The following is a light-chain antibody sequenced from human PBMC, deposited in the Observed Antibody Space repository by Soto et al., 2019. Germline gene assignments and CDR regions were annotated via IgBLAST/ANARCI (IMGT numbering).Light chain of an antibody. CDR1: NSDVGAYIY. CDR2: DIN. V-gene: IGLV2-14*03. Sequence: QSALTQPASVSGSPGQSITISCTGTNSDVGAYIYVSWYQQHPGKAPKLMVYDINNRPSGVSNRFSGSKSGNTASLTVSGLQAEDEADYYCSSYAGTNNYVFGIGTKVTVL. CDR3: SSYAGTNNYV. J-gene: IGLJ1*01.